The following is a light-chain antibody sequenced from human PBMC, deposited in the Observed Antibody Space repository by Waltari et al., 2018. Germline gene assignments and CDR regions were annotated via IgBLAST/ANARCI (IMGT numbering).Light chain of an antibody. V-gene: IGKV3-15*01. J-gene: IGKJ1*01. CDR2: GAS. CDR3: QQYSYWWT. CDR1: QSVSSS. Sequence: EIVLTQSPATLSLSPAERATLSCRASQSVSSSLAWFQQKPGQAPRLLIYGASSRATGIPDRFSGSGSGTEFTLTISSLEPEDFAVYYCQQYSYWWTFGQGTKVEIK.